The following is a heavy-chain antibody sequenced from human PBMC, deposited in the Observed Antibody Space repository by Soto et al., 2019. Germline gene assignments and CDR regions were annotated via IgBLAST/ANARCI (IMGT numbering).Heavy chain of an antibody. Sequence: SETLSLTCAVYGGSFSGDYWSWIRQPPGKGLEWIGEINHSGRTNYNPSIKSRVTISVDTSKNQFSLKLSSVTAADTAVFYFASRYCSGGTCYSGNWLDPWGQGTQVTVSS. J-gene: IGHJ5*02. CDR3: ASRYCSGGTCYSGNWLDP. CDR1: GGSFSGDY. CDR2: INHSGRT. V-gene: IGHV4-34*01. D-gene: IGHD2-15*01.